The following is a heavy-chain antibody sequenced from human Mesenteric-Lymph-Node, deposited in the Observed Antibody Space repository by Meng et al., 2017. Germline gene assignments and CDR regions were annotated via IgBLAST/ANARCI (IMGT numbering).Heavy chain of an antibody. CDR3: ARVDSSGYFLDY. Sequence: QVQLQEPGSGPVNPSQTPSLTFTVSGVSISSGGHSWGWIRQHPGKGLEWIAYIYYSGSTYYNPSLKSRVILSVDTSKNQFSLKLSSVTAADTAVYYCARVDSSGYFLDYWGQGTLVTVSS. J-gene: IGHJ4*01. CDR1: GVSISSGGHS. CDR2: IYYSGST. V-gene: IGHV4-31*03. D-gene: IGHD3-22*01.